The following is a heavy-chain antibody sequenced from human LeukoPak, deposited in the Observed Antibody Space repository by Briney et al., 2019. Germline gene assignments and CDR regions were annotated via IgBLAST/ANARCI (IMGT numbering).Heavy chain of an antibody. Sequence: AAVKVSCKTSVYTFSSYTIICVRQAPGQGLEWMGWINTNTGNPTYAQGFTGRYVFSLDTSVSTAYLQISGLTADDTAVYFCGRDPRLGIRGYTYGYIDYWGQGTLVTVS. V-gene: IGHV7-4-1*02. CDR2: INTNTGNP. CDR1: VYTFSSYT. J-gene: IGHJ4*02. D-gene: IGHD5-18*01. CDR3: GRDPRLGIRGYTYGYIDY.